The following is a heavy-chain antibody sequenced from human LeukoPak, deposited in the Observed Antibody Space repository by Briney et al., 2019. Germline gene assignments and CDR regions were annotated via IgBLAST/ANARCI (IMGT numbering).Heavy chain of an antibody. V-gene: IGHV1-69*05. Sequence: SAKVSCKASGGTFSSYAISWVRQAPGQGLEWMGRIIPIFGTANYAQKFQGRVTITTDESTSTAYMELSSLRSEDTAVYYCAREGSGWQGTRGSSYYFDYWGQGTLVTVSS. J-gene: IGHJ4*02. CDR2: IIPIFGTA. D-gene: IGHD3-10*01. CDR1: GGTFSSYA. CDR3: AREGSGWQGTRGSSYYFDY.